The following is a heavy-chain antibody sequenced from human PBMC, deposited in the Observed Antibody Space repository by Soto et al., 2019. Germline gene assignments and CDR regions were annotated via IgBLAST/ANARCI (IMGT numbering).Heavy chain of an antibody. CDR3: ATQMITFGGVIVPFDY. V-gene: IGHV4-39*01. D-gene: IGHD3-16*02. CDR2: IYYSGST. Sequence: SETLSLTCTVSGGSISSSSYYWGWIRQPPGKGLEWIGSIYYSGSTYYNPSLKSRVTISVDTSKNQFSLKLSSVTAADTAVYYCATQMITFGGVIVPFDYWGQGTLVTVSS. J-gene: IGHJ4*02. CDR1: GGSISSSSYY.